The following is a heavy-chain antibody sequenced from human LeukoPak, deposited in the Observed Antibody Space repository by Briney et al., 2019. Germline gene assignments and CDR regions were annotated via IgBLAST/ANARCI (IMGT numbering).Heavy chain of an antibody. D-gene: IGHD2-15*01. Sequence: GGSLRPSCAASGFTVSYSWMSWVRQAPGKGLEWVANINQDGSQKYHVDSVRGRFTISRDNGKNSLYLQMDSLRAEDTAIYYCARNGYGGSGGSCYDYWGQGTLVTVSS. CDR2: INQDGSQK. CDR1: GFTVSYSW. V-gene: IGHV3-7*04. J-gene: IGHJ4*02. CDR3: ARNGYGGSGGSCYDY.